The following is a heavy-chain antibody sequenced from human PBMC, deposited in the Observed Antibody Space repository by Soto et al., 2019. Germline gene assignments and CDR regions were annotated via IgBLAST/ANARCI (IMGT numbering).Heavy chain of an antibody. CDR2: IIPIFGTA. Sequence: SVKVSCKASGGTFSSYAISWVRQAPGQGLEWMGGIIPIFGTANYAQKFQGRVTITADESTSTAYMELSSLRSEDTAVYYCARDRAGYSSGWYDYWGQGTLVTVSS. CDR1: GGTFSSYA. D-gene: IGHD6-19*01. J-gene: IGHJ4*02. V-gene: IGHV1-69*13. CDR3: ARDRAGYSSGWYDY.